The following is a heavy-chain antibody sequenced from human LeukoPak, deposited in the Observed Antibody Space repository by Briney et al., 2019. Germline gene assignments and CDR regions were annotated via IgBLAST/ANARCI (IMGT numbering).Heavy chain of an antibody. CDR1: GFTFSSYA. J-gene: IGHJ6*02. D-gene: IGHD2-15*01. V-gene: IGHV3-30-3*01. CDR2: ISYDGSNK. CDR3: ARSGYCSGGSCYSSDYYYYYGMDV. Sequence: PGGSLRLSCAASGFTFSSYAMHWVRQAPGKGLEWVAVISYDGSNKYYADSVKGRFTISRDNSKNTLYLQMNSLRAEDTAVYYCARSGYCSGGSCYSSDYYYYYGMDVWGQGTTVTVSS.